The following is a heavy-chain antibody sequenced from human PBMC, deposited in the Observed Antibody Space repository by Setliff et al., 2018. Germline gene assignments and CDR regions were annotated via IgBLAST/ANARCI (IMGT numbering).Heavy chain of an antibody. J-gene: IGHJ4*02. CDR3: ARRETYYNFWSGYYAY. CDR2: IYYSGST. D-gene: IGHD3-3*01. V-gene: IGHV4-39*07. Sequence: GSLRLSCAASGFTFSTFWMSWARQPPGKGLEWIGSIYYSGSTYYNPSLKSRVTISVDTSKNQFSLKLSSVTAADTAVYYCARRETYYNFWSGYYAYWGQGTLVTVSS. CDR1: GFTFSTFWM.